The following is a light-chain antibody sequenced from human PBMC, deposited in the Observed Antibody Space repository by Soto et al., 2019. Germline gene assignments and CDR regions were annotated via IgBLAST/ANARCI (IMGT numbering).Light chain of an antibody. CDR3: QQYDNDSWT. Sequence: DIQMTQSPSTLSASVGDRVIITCRASQSISSWLAWYQQKPGKAPNLLIYKASTLKSGVPSRFSGSGSRTEFTLTISSLQPDDFATYYCQQYDNDSWTFGQGTKVEIK. CDR2: KAS. J-gene: IGKJ1*01. V-gene: IGKV1-5*03. CDR1: QSISSW.